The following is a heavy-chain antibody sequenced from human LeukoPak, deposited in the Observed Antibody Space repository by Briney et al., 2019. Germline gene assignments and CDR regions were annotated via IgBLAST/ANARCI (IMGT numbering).Heavy chain of an antibody. J-gene: IGHJ4*02. CDR1: GFTLSRHW. CDR3: ARDKSDSRGWDFDS. V-gene: IGHV3-7*01. CDR2: IKQDGSEK. D-gene: IGHD3-22*01. Sequence: GGSLRLSCVASGFTLSRHWMTWVRQAPGKGLEWMANIKQDGSEKYYVDSVKGRFTISRDNAKNSLFLQMNTLRAEDTAVYYCARDKSDSRGWDFDSWGQGTLVTVSS.